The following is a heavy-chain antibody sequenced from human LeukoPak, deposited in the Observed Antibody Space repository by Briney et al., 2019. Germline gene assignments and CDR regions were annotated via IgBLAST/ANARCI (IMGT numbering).Heavy chain of an antibody. Sequence: PGGSLRLSCTAPEFTFGHYSLSWVRQAPGKGLEWVGFIRSKAYGGTTEYAASVKGRFTIARDDSKSIAYLQMNSLKTEDTAVYYCTRAFYETYGYWFDPWGQGTLVTVSS. D-gene: IGHD5/OR15-5a*01. CDR1: EFTFGHYS. CDR2: IRSKAYGGTT. J-gene: IGHJ5*02. V-gene: IGHV3-49*04. CDR3: TRAFYETYGYWFDP.